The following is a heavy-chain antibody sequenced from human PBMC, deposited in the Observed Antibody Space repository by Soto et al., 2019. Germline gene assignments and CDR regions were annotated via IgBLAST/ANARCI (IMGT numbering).Heavy chain of an antibody. CDR2: TYYSGST. Sequence: SETLSLTCTISCGSISSSTYYWGCIRHPPGKGLEWIGSTYYSGSTYYNPSLKTRVTISVDTSKNQFSLKLSSVTAADTAVYYCARPAYYYETDVWGQGNTVTTSS. V-gene: IGHV4-39*01. CDR3: ARPAYYYETDV. J-gene: IGHJ6*02. CDR1: CGSISSSTYY.